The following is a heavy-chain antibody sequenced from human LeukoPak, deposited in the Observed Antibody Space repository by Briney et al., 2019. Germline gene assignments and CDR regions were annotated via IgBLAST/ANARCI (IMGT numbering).Heavy chain of an antibody. Sequence: SGGSLRLSCAASGFTFSSCGMHWVRQAPGKGLEWVAVISYDGSNKYYADSVKGRFTISRDNSKNTLYLQMNSLRAEETAVYYCAKDTEYSSSWYYYGMDVWGQGTTVTVSS. D-gene: IGHD6-13*01. V-gene: IGHV3-30*18. CDR2: ISYDGSNK. J-gene: IGHJ6*02. CDR3: AKDTEYSSSWYYYGMDV. CDR1: GFTFSSCG.